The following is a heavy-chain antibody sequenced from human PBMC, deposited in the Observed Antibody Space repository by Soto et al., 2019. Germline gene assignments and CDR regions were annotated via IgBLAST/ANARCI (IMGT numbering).Heavy chain of an antibody. Sequence: QVQLQESGPGLVEPSQTLSLTCTVSGDSISNGYYTWSWIRQPPGQDLEWIGHIYNSVNTSSNPSLKSRVTIPADTSKNQFSLKLSSVTAADTAVYYCARGPSGDKVDYWGQGTLVTVSS. V-gene: IGHV4-30-4*01. CDR2: IYNSVNT. J-gene: IGHJ4*02. CDR3: ARGPSGDKVDY. D-gene: IGHD3-10*01. CDR1: GDSISNGYYT.